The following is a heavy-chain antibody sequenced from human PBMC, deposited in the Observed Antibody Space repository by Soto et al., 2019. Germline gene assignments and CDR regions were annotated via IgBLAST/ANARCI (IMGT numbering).Heavy chain of an antibody. V-gene: IGHV2-5*02. D-gene: IGHD5-18*01. CDR3: AHRPRGYSYHFDY. Sequence: QITLKESGPTLVKPTQTLTLTCTFSGFSLSTRGVGVGWIRQPPGKALEWLALIYWDDDEGYSPSLKSRLTITNDTTTNQVVLKMTNMDPVDTATYYCAHRPRGYSYHFDYWGQGTLVTVSS. J-gene: IGHJ4*02. CDR1: GFSLSTRGVG. CDR2: IYWDDDE.